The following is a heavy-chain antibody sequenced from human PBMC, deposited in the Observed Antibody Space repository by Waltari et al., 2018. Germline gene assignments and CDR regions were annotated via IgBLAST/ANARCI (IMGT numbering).Heavy chain of an antibody. Sequence: QVHLVQSGAEVKKPGASVKVSCKASGYTFIDHNMYWVRQAPGQGLEWMGWINPNTGGTNYAQKVQGRVTMTTSLNTAYIELRSLRSDDTAMYYCARGLDYTYGPRAIGYWGQGTLVTVSS. CDR1: GYTFIDHN. CDR2: INPNTGGT. CDR3: ARGLDYTYGPRAIGY. V-gene: IGHV1-2*02. J-gene: IGHJ4*02. D-gene: IGHD5-18*01.